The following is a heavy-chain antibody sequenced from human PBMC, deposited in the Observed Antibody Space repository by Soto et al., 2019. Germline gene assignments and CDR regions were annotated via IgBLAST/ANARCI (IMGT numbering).Heavy chain of an antibody. CDR3: ARGPGSSSPNWFDP. Sequence: ASVKVSCKASGYTFTSYAMHWVRQAPGQRLERMGWINAGNGNTKYSQKFQGRVTITRDTSASTAYMELSSLRSEDTAVYYCARGPGSSSPNWFDPWGQGTLVTVS. CDR2: INAGNGNT. J-gene: IGHJ5*02. CDR1: GYTFTSYA. V-gene: IGHV1-3*01. D-gene: IGHD6-6*01.